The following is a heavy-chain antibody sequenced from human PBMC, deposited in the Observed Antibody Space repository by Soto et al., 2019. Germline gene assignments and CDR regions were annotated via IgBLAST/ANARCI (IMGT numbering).Heavy chain of an antibody. CDR2: INSDGSST. Sequence: GGSLRLSCAVSGFTFSSYWMHWVRQAPGKGLVWVSRINSDGSSTSYADSVKGRFTISRDNAKNTLYLQMNSLRAEDTAVFYCARYQIAAAGSPFDFWGQGTLVTVSS. D-gene: IGHD6-13*01. CDR1: GFTFSSYW. J-gene: IGHJ4*02. CDR3: ARYQIAAAGSPFDF. V-gene: IGHV3-74*01.